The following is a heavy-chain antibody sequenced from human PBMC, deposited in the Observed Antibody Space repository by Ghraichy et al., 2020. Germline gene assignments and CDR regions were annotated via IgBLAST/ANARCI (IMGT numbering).Heavy chain of an antibody. D-gene: IGHD3-22*01. CDR3: AREKAASSGNYFYYYGMDV. CDR1: GFTFSNYW. CDR2: IKQDGSEI. V-gene: IGHV3-7*01. Sequence: GGLRLSCAASGFTFSNYWMSWVRQAPGKGLEWVGSIKQDGSEIHYVDSLKGRFTISRDNAKNSLFLQMNSLRAEDTGVYYCAREKAASSGNYFYYYGMDVWGQGTTVTVSS. J-gene: IGHJ6*02.